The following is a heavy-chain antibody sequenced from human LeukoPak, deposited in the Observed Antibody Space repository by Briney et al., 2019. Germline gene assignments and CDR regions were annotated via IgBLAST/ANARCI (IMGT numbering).Heavy chain of an antibody. CDR2: ITSAANIK. CDR3: ARETGLDALDI. D-gene: IGHD3-10*01. CDR1: GFSLSNYE. J-gene: IGHJ3*02. Sequence: GGSLRLSCAASGFSLSNYEMNWVRQAPGRGLEWVSYITSAANIKNYADSVKGRFTVSRDNARNSLYLEMNSLTAEDTGLYYRARETGLDALDIWGQGTAVTVSP. V-gene: IGHV3-48*03.